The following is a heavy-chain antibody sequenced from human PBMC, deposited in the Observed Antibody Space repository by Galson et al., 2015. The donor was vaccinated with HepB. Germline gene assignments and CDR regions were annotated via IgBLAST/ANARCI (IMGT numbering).Heavy chain of an antibody. J-gene: IGHJ4*02. Sequence: SLRLSCAASGFTFSDYAVYWVRQAPGKGLEWVAILSYDGNNKYYTKSVKGRFTVSRENSKNTLYLQMNSLRIEDTAVYYCGRGGLRAVAGAKGDYWGQGRLVTVSS. CDR3: GRGGLRAVAGAKGDY. CDR2: LSYDGNNK. CDR1: GFTFSDYA. D-gene: IGHD6-19*01. V-gene: IGHV3-30-3*01.